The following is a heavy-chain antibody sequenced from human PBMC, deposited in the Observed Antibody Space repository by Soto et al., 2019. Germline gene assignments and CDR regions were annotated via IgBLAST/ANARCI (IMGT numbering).Heavy chain of an antibody. CDR3: ATYGDRPTDAFDI. Sequence: QVQLQESGPGLVKPSQTLSLTCTVSGGSISSGGYYWSWIRQHPGKGLEWIGYIYYSGSTYYNPSRKSGVTISVATSKNQFSLKLSSVTAADTAVYYCATYGDRPTDAFDIWGQGTMVTVSS. D-gene: IGHD4-17*01. J-gene: IGHJ3*02. V-gene: IGHV4-31*03. CDR1: GGSISSGGYY. CDR2: IYYSGST.